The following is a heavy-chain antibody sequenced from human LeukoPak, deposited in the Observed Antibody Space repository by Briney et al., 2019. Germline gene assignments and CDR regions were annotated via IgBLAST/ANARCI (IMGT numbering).Heavy chain of an antibody. CDR3: ARDSSGFFDY. CDR1: GFTFSSYS. J-gene: IGHJ4*02. D-gene: IGHD6-19*01. CDR2: ISSSSSYI. V-gene: IGHV3-21*01. Sequence: PGGSLRLSRAASGFTFSSYSMNWVRQAPGKGLEWVSSISSSSSYIYYADSVKGRFTISRDNAKNSLYLQMNSLRAEDTAVYYCARDSSGFFDYWGQGTLVTVSS.